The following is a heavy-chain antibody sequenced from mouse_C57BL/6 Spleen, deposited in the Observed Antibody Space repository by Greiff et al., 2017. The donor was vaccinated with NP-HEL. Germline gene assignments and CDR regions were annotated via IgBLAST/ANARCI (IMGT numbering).Heavy chain of an antibody. CDR1: GFTFSDYY. D-gene: IGHD2-3*01. CDR3: ARRDGYFYAMDY. V-gene: IGHV5-12*01. CDR2: ISNGGGST. Sequence: EVQLVESGGGLVQPGGSLKLSCAASGFTFSDYYMYWVRQTPEKRLEWVAYISNGGGSTYYPDTVKGRVTISRDNAKNTLYLQMSRLKSEDTAMYYCARRDGYFYAMDYWGPGTSVTVSS. J-gene: IGHJ4*01.